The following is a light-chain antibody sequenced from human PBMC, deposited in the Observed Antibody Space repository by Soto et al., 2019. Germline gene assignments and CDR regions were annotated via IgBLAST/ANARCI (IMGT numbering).Light chain of an antibody. CDR2: GAP. CDR3: HQYDNWPET. J-gene: IGKJ1*01. Sequence: ETVMTQSPATLSVSPGERPPLSCRASQSVNSDLAWYQQNPGQAPRLLIYGAPTRATGIPARFSGSGSGTEFTLAISSLQSEDFAVYYCHQYDNWPETFGQGTKVEIK. CDR1: QSVNSD. V-gene: IGKV3-15*01.